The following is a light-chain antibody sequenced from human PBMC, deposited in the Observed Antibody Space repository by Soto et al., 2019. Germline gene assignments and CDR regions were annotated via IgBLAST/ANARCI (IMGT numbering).Light chain of an antibody. CDR1: QTITY. V-gene: IGKV1-39*01. J-gene: IGKJ4*01. Sequence: DIQMTQSPSSLSASVGDRVTITCRASQTITYLHWYQQIPGRAPKFLISTASILQSGVPSRFSGSGSGTEFSLTINTLQREDFVTYYCQQSDSVPLTFGGGTKVQIK. CDR2: TAS. CDR3: QQSDSVPLT.